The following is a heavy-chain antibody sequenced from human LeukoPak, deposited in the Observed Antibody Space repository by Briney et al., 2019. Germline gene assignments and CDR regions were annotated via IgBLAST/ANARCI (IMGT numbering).Heavy chain of an antibody. CDR1: GFTFSSSA. D-gene: IGHD2-15*01. CDR2: ISSNGGST. Sequence: GGSLRLSCAASGFTFSSSAMHWVRQAPGKGLEYVSAISSNGGSTYYANSVKGRFTISRDNSKNTLYLQMGSLRAEDMAVYYCARSGFCSGGSCYGLGPDYWGQGTLVTVSS. J-gene: IGHJ4*02. CDR3: ARSGFCSGGSCYGLGPDY. V-gene: IGHV3-64*01.